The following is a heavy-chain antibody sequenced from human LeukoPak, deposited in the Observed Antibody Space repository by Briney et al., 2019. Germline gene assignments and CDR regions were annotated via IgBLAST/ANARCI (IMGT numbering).Heavy chain of an antibody. CDR3: ARVVLLWFGESSFDY. Sequence: ASMKVSCKASGYTFTGYYMHWVRQAPGQGLEWMGWINPNSGGTNYAQKFQGRVTMTRDTSISTAYMELSRLRSDDTAVYYCARVVLLWFGESSFDYWGQGTLVTVSS. CDR2: INPNSGGT. CDR1: GYTFTGYY. J-gene: IGHJ4*02. D-gene: IGHD3-10*01. V-gene: IGHV1-2*02.